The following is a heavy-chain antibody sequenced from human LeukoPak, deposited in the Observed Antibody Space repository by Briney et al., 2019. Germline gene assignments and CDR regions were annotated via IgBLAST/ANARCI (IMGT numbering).Heavy chain of an antibody. J-gene: IGHJ4*02. CDR2: IYYSGTT. CDR1: GGPISSSNYY. V-gene: IGHV4-39*01. Sequence: PSETLSLTCTVSGGPISSSNYYWGWIRQPPGKVLEWIGNIYYSGTTNYNPSLTSRLTISVDTSMNQFSLKLSSVTAADTAMYYCTRPRSGSYSYFDYWGQGTLVTVSS. CDR3: TRPRSGSYSYFDY. D-gene: IGHD3-10*01.